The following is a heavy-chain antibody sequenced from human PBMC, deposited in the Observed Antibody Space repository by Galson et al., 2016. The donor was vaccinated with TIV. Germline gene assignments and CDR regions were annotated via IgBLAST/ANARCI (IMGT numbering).Heavy chain of an antibody. CDR3: ARDESSGLIDS. J-gene: IGHJ4*02. CDR2: ISHDGIEI. CDR1: GFVFDYYS. Sequence: SLRLSCAASGFVFDYYSMHWVRQAPGKGLEWVAVISHDGIEIYYSDSVKGRFTISRDNSKNTLFLQMNSLRAEDTAVYYCARDESSGLIDSWGQGTLVSVS. V-gene: IGHV3-30*03. D-gene: IGHD6-19*01.